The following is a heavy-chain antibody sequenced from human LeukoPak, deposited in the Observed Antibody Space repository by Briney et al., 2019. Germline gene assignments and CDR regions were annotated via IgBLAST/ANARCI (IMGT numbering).Heavy chain of an antibody. V-gene: IGHV3-30*02. CDR1: GFTFSSYG. CDR3: AKDPRGDTVFFDY. D-gene: IGHD4-17*01. J-gene: IGHJ4*02. Sequence: QAGGSLRLSCAASGFTFSSYGMHWVRQAPGKGLEWVAFIRYDGSNKYYADSVKGRFTISRDNSKNTLYLQMNSLRAEDTAVYYCAKDPRGDTVFFDYWGQGTLVTVSS. CDR2: IRYDGSNK.